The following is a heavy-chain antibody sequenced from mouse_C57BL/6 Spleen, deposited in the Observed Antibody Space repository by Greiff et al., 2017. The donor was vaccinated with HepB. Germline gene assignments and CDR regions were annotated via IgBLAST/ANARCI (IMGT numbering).Heavy chain of an antibody. Sequence: EVQLQQSGAELVRPGASVKLSCTASGFNIKDDYMHWVKQRPEQGLEWIGWIDPENGDTEYASKFQGKATITADTSSNTAYMQLSSLTSEDTAVYYCTEGYTTGFAYWGQGTLVTVSA. CDR1: GFNIKDDY. CDR3: TEGYTTGFAY. J-gene: IGHJ3*01. V-gene: IGHV14-4*01. D-gene: IGHD5-1-1*01. CDR2: IDPENGDT.